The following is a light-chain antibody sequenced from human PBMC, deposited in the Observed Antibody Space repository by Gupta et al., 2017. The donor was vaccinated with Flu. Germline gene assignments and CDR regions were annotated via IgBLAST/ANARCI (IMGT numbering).Light chain of an antibody. Sequence: QSALTQPASVSGSPGQSITISCTGTSSDIGAYNYVSWYQQYPGKVPKLLIYEVSYRPSGISDRFSGSKSGNTASLTISGLQADDEADYYCSSYTGSVTVVGGGTKVTVL. CDR2: EVS. CDR3: SSYTGSVTV. J-gene: IGLJ2*01. V-gene: IGLV2-14*01. CDR1: SSDIGAYNY.